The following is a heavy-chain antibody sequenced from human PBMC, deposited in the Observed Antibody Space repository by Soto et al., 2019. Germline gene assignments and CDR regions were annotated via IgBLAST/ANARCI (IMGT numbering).Heavy chain of an antibody. CDR2: INDSGRT. Sequence: QVQLQESGPGLVKPSETLSLTCSVSGVSVNSENYYWNWIRQPPGKGLEWIGYINDSGRTNYNPTLKSRVSISVDTSKNQFSLTLNSVTAADTALYFCARALGYSGYDLIWGQGALVTVSP. D-gene: IGHD5-12*01. CDR3: ARALGYSGYDLI. J-gene: IGHJ4*02. CDR1: GVSVNSENYY. V-gene: IGHV4-61*01.